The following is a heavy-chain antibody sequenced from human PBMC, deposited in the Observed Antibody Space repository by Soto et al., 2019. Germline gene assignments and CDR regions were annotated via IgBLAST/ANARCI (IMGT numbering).Heavy chain of an antibody. J-gene: IGHJ4*02. V-gene: IGHV1-2*02. Sequence: QVQLVQSGAEVKKPGASVKVSCKASGYTFTGYYMHWVRQAPGQGLEWMGWINPNSGGTNYAQKFQGRLTMTRDTSISTAYMELSRLRSDDTAVYYCARAPLSIRSSWYGESDYWGQGTLVTVSS. CDR2: INPNSGGT. CDR1: GYTFTGYY. CDR3: ARAPLSIRSSWYGESDY. D-gene: IGHD6-13*01.